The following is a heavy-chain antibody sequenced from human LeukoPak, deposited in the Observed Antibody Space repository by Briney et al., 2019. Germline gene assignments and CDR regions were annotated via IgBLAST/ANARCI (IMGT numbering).Heavy chain of an antibody. D-gene: IGHD5-24*01. J-gene: IGHJ4*02. CDR1: GFTFSSYS. Sequence: GGSLRLPCAASGFTFSSYSMNWVRQAPGKGLEWVSSISSSSSYIYYADSVKGRFTISRDNAKNSLYLQMISLRAEDTAVYYCARDPVEISYDYWGQGTLVTVSS. V-gene: IGHV3-21*01. CDR2: ISSSSSYI. CDR3: ARDPVEISYDY.